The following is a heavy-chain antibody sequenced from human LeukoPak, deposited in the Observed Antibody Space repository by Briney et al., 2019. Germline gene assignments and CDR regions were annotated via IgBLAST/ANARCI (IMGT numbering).Heavy chain of an antibody. CDR1: GFTFSSYS. V-gene: IGHV3-64*01. CDR3: ARDWTVAVAGTDY. D-gene: IGHD6-19*01. CDR2: ISSNGVST. Sequence: GGSLRLSCAASGFTFSSYSMHWVRHAPGKGLEYVSAISSNGVSTYYANSVKDRFTISRDNSKNTLYLQMGSLRAEDMAVYYCARDWTVAVAGTDYWGQGTLVTVPS. J-gene: IGHJ4*02.